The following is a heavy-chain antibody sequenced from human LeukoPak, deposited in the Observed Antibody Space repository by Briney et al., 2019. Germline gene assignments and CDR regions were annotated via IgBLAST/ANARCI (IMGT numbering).Heavy chain of an antibody. J-gene: IGHJ4*02. Sequence: GGSLRLSCAASGFTVNSNYLSWVRQAPGKGLEWVSTLYNTGNTYYANSVKGRFSISRDNSKNTLFLQMNSLRAEDTAVYYCARLTADGRLYFVDWGPGALVTVSS. CDR1: GFTVNSNY. D-gene: IGHD6-13*01. CDR3: ARLTADGRLYFVD. CDR2: LYNTGNT. V-gene: IGHV3-53*01.